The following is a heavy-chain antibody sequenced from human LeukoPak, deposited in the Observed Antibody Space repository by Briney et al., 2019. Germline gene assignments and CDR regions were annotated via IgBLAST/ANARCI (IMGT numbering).Heavy chain of an antibody. V-gene: IGHV1-2*02. J-gene: IGHJ2*01. CDR1: GYTFTGYY. CDR2: INPNSGGT. Sequence: ASVKVSFKASGYTFTGYYMHWVRQAPGQGLEWMGWINPNSGGTNYAQKFQGRVTMTRDTSISTAYMELSRLRSDDTAVYYCARDLGGSYHGYFDLWGRGTLVTVSS. CDR3: ARDLGGSYHGYFDL. D-gene: IGHD1-26*01.